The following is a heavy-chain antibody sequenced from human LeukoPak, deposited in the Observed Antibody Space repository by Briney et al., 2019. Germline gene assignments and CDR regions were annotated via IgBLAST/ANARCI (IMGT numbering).Heavy chain of an antibody. CDR3: ARVHSSGMDV. V-gene: IGHV3-33*01. Sequence: GGSLRLSCAASGFIFSSYGMHCVRQAPGKGLEWVAVIWYDGSNKYYADSVKGRFTISRDNFNNTSYLQMNSLRAEDTALYYCARVHSSGMDVWGQGTTVTVSS. CDR2: IWYDGSNK. CDR1: GFIFSSYG. D-gene: IGHD1-26*01. J-gene: IGHJ6*02.